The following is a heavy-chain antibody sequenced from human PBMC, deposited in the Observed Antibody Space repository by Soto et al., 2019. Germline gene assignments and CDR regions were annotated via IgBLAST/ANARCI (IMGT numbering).Heavy chain of an antibody. CDR3: AKDHGFDEFQLLYYSYYGLDV. J-gene: IGHJ6*02. CDR2: ISYDSTNK. Sequence: QVQLVESGGGVVQPGRSLRLSCAASGFTFSDYGMHWVRQAPGKGLEWVAVISYDSTNKYYGDSVKGRFTISRDNSKNTLYLQMNSLSAEDRAVYYCAKDHGFDEFQLLYYSYYGLDVWGQGTTVTVSS. V-gene: IGHV3-30*18. D-gene: IGHD2-2*02. CDR1: GFTFSDYG.